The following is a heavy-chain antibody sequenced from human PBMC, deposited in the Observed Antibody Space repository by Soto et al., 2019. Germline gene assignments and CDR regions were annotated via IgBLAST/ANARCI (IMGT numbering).Heavy chain of an antibody. D-gene: IGHD2-21*01. CDR2: IYYSGST. J-gene: IGHJ6*04. V-gene: IGHV4-59*01. CDR1: GGSISSYY. Sequence: TSETLSLTCTVSGGSISSYYWSWIRQPPGKGLEWIGYIYYSGSTNYNPSLKSRVTISVDTSKNQFSLKLSSVTAADTAVYYCAREYSSGRLLDVWGKGTTVTVSS. CDR3: AREYSSGRLLDV.